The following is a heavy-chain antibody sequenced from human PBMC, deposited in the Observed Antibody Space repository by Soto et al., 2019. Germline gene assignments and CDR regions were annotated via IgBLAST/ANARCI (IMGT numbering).Heavy chain of an antibody. CDR3: AREKVVSDWGALDY. D-gene: IGHD2-21*01. V-gene: IGHV6-1*01. CDR1: WDRVSRDRTA. Sequence: PSQTLSLTCAISWDRVSRDRTAWNWIRLSPSRGLEWLGRTYYRSQWYNDYAVSVKSRITINPDTSKNHFSLQLDSMTPEDTAVYYCAREKVVSDWGALDYWGQGTLVTVSS. CDR2: TYYRSQWYN. J-gene: IGHJ4*02.